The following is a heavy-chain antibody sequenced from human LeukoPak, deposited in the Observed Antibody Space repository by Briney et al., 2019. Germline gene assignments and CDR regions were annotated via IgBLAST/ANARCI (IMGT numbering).Heavy chain of an antibody. CDR3: AKADSSPTGAFDY. Sequence: GGSLRLSCAASGFTFSSYGMHWVRQAPGKGLEWVAVISYDGSNKYYADSVKGRFTISRDNSKNTLYLQMNSLRAEDTAVYYCAKADSSPTGAFDYWGQGTLVTVSS. D-gene: IGHD6-19*01. CDR1: GFTFSSYG. J-gene: IGHJ4*02. V-gene: IGHV3-30*18. CDR2: ISYDGSNK.